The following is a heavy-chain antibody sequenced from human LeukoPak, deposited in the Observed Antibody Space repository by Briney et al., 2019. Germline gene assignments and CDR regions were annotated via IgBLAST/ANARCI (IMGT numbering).Heavy chain of an antibody. CDR1: GYTFTGYY. CDR3: ARGARYCSSTSCQPSDWFDP. J-gene: IGHJ5*02. CDR2: INPNSGGT. D-gene: IGHD2-2*01. Sequence: ASVKVSCKASGYTFTGYYMHWVRQAPGQGLEWMGWINPNSGGTNYAQKSQGRVTMTRDTSISTAYMELSRLRSDDTAVYYCARGARYCSSTSCQPSDWFDPWGQGTLVTVSS. V-gene: IGHV1-2*02.